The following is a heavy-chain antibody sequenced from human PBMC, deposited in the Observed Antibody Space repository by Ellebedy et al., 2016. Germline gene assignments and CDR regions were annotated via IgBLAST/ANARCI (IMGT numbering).Heavy chain of an antibody. CDR3: ARDGRYCSSTSCWVFYYYYGMDV. CDR2: IWYDGSNK. J-gene: IGHJ6*02. D-gene: IGHD2-2*01. CDR1: GFTFSSYG. V-gene: IGHV3-33*08. Sequence: GESLKISCAASGFTFSSYGMHWVRQAPGKGLEWVAVIWYDGSNKYYADSVKGRFTISRDNSKNTLYLQMHSLRAEDTAVYYCARDGRYCSSTSCWVFYYYYGMDVWGQGTTVTVSS.